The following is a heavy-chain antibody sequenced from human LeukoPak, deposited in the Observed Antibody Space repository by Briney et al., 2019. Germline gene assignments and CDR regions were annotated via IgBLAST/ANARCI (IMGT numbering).Heavy chain of an antibody. CDR2: ISYDGSNK. D-gene: IGHD6-13*01. CDR3: AKAGAAGDC. Sequence: GGSLRLSCAASGFTFSSYGMHWVRQAPGKGLEWVAVISYDGSNKYYADSVKGRFTISRDNSKNTLYLQMNSLRAEDTAAYYCAKAGAAGDCWGQGTPVTVSS. V-gene: IGHV3-30*18. J-gene: IGHJ4*02. CDR1: GFTFSSYG.